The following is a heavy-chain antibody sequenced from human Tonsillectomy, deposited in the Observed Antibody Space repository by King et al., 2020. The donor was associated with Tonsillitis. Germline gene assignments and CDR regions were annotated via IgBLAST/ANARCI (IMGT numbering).Heavy chain of an antibody. J-gene: IGHJ4*02. D-gene: IGHD3-10*01. CDR3: ARDRGTRTREYDY. CDR1: GFTFSSYW. V-gene: IGHV3-7*03. CDR2: INHDGSEK. Sequence: VQLVESGGGLVQPGGSLRLSCATSGFTFSSYWMGWVRQAPGKGLEWVANINHDGSEKNYVDSVKGRFTISRDNAKNSLDLQMNSLRADDTAVFYCARDRGTRTREYDYWGQGTLVPGSS.